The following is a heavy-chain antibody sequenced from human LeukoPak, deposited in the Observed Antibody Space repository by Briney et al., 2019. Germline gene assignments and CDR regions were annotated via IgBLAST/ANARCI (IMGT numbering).Heavy chain of an antibody. CDR1: GFTFSTYA. Sequence: GGSLRLSCAASGFTFSTYAMRRVRQAPGKGLECVSAISGSGGSTSYADSVKGRFTISRDNSKNTLYLQMNSLRAEDTAIYYCAKSTANVLNYYFDSWGQGTLVTVSS. V-gene: IGHV3-23*01. D-gene: IGHD2-8*01. J-gene: IGHJ4*02. CDR3: AKSTANVLNYYFDS. CDR2: ISGSGGST.